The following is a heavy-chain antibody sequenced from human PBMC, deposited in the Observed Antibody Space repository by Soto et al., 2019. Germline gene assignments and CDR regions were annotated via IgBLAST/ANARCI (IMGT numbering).Heavy chain of an antibody. J-gene: IGHJ4*02. CDR3: TTSVLRYFDWSPYYFDY. Sequence: EVQLVESGGGLVKPGGSLRLSCAASGFTFSNAWMGWVRQAPGKGLEWVGRIKSKTDGGTTDYAAPVKGRFTISRDDSKNTLYLQMNSLKTEDTAVYYCTTSVLRYFDWSPYYFDYWGQGTLVTVSS. CDR1: GFTFSNAW. V-gene: IGHV3-15*01. CDR2: IKSKTDGGTT. D-gene: IGHD3-9*01.